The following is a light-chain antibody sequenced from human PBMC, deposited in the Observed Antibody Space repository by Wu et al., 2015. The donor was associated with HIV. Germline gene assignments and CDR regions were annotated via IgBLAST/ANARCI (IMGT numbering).Light chain of an antibody. V-gene: IGKV3-15*01. CDR1: QSVSSN. CDR2: GAS. CDR3: QQYNNWPWYT. J-gene: IGKJ2*01. Sequence: EIVMTQSPATLSVSPGERATLSCRASQSVSSNLAWYQQKPGQAPRLLIYGASTRATGIPARFSGSGSGTELTLTISSMQSEDFAVYYCQQYNNWPWYTFGQGTKLEIK.